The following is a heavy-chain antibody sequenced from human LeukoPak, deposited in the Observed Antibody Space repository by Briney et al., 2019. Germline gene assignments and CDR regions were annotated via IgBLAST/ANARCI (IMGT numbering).Heavy chain of an antibody. V-gene: IGHV1-18*01. J-gene: IGHJ4*01. CDR1: GHTFKSDG. D-gene: IGHD2-8*01. CDR2: INVRKGNT. Sequence: ASVKVSCKPSGHTFKSDGATWVRQAPGEGLEWLGWINVRKGNTDYAQKFQDRLIMTTDTSASIAYMELRSLRFDNTAVYYCARRGPNLYDYWGHGTLVTVSS. CDR3: ARRGPNLYDY.